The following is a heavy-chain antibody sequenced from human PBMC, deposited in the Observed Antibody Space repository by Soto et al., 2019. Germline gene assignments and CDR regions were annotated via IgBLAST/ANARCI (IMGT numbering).Heavy chain of an antibody. J-gene: IGHJ4*02. CDR3: ARSGSPPLVYFDY. CDR2: ISYDGSNK. Sequence: QVQLVESGGGVVQPGRSLRLSCAASGFTFSSYAMHWVRQAPGKGLEWVAVISYDGSNKYYADSVKGRFTISRDNSKNTLYLQMNSLRAEDTAVYYCARSGSPPLVYFDYWGQVTLVTVSS. CDR1: GFTFSSYA. D-gene: IGHD3-3*01. V-gene: IGHV3-30-3*01.